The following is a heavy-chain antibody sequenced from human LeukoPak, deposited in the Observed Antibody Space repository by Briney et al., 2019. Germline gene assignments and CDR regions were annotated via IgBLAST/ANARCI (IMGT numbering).Heavy chain of an antibody. D-gene: IGHD3-9*01. CDR1: GGSISSYY. J-gene: IGHJ4*02. CDR2: IYTSGST. V-gene: IGHV4-4*07. Sequence: PSETLSLTCTVSGGSISSYYWSWIRQPAGKGLECFGRIYTSGSTNYNPSLKSRVTMSVDTSKNQFSLKLSSVTAADTFLYNQKTAYEILTGYNYWGQGTLVTVSS. CDR3: KTAYEILTGYNY.